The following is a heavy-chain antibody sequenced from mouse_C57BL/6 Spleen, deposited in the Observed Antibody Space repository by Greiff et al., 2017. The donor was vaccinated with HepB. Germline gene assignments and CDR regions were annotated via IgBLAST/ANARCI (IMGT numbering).Heavy chain of an antibody. CDR2: INPNNGGT. CDR1: GYTFTDYN. Sequence: VQLKQSGPELVKPGASVKIPCKASGYTFTDYNMDWVKQSHGKSLEWIGDINPNNGGTIYNQKFKGKATLTVDKSSSTAYMELRSLTSEDTAVYYCARYDYDERGYAMDYWGQGTSVTVSS. J-gene: IGHJ4*01. D-gene: IGHD2-4*01. CDR3: ARYDYDERGYAMDY. V-gene: IGHV1-18*01.